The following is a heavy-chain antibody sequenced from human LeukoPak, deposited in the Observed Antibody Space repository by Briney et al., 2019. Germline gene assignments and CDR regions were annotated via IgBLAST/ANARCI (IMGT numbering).Heavy chain of an antibody. Sequence: GASVKVSCKASGGTFSSYAISWVRQAPGQGLEWMGGIIPIFATANYAQKFQGRVTITTDVSTSTAYMELRSLRSEDTAVYYCARPRYYDSSGILSYDAFDIWGQGTMVTVSS. CDR3: ARPRYYDSSGILSYDAFDI. V-gene: IGHV1-69*05. CDR2: IIPIFATA. J-gene: IGHJ3*02. CDR1: GGTFSSYA. D-gene: IGHD3-22*01.